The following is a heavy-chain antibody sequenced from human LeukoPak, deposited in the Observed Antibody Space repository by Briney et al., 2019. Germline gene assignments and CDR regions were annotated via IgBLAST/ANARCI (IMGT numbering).Heavy chain of an antibody. CDR1: GFTFSSYA. CDR3: AKDLYYGDYYFVY. J-gene: IGHJ4*02. V-gene: IGHV3-23*01. D-gene: IGHD4-17*01. Sequence: SGGSLRLSCAASGFTFSSYAMSWVRQAPGKGLEWVAAINDRGGSTYYADSVKGRFTISRDNSKNTLYLQMNSLRAEDTAVYYCAKDLYYGDYYFVYWGQGTLVIVSS. CDR2: INDRGGST.